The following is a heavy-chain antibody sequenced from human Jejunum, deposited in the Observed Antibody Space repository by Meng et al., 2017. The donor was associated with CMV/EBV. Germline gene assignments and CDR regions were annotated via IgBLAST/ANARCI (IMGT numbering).Heavy chain of an antibody. CDR3: AKDRDSHGGIFDS. Sequence: VAGGSVSSYSWSWIRQSPGKGLEWIGYLFYNGNTNYSPSLRGRDTISVGSSNNQFSLTLTSVTAADTAVYYCAKDRDSHGGIFDSWGQGTLVTVSS. V-gene: IGHV4-59*02. J-gene: IGHJ4*02. D-gene: IGHD3-16*01. CDR2: LFYNGNT. CDR1: GGSVSSYS.